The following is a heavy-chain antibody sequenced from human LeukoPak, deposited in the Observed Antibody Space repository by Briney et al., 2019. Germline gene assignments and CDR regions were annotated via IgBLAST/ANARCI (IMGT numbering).Heavy chain of an antibody. V-gene: IGHV4-34*01. CDR2: INHSGST. CDR3: ARERRYGRRFDP. Sequence: SETLSLTCAVYGGSFSGYYWSWIRQPPGKGLEWIGEINHSGSTNYNPSLKSRVTISVDTSKNQFSLKLSSVTAADTDVYYCARERRYGRRFDPWGQGTLVTVSS. CDR1: GGSFSGYY. D-gene: IGHD2-15*01. J-gene: IGHJ5*02.